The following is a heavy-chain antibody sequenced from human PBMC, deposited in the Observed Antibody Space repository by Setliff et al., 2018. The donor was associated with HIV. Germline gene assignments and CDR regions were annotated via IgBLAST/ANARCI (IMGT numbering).Heavy chain of an antibody. V-gene: IGHV4-4*07. CDR3: TRDLWGDDYYYNNMDV. CDR1: GYSISSGYY. CDR2: IYTRGNT. D-gene: IGHD2-21*02. Sequence: KTSETLSLTCAVSGYSISSGYYWGWIRQAAGKGLEWIGRIYTRGNTNYNPSLRSRVTMSVDTSKNQFSLKVTSVTAADTAVYYCTRDLWGDDYYYNNMDVWGKGTTVTV. J-gene: IGHJ6*03.